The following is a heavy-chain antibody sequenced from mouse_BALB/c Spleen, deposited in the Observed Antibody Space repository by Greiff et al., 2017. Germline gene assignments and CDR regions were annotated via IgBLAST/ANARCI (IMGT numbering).Heavy chain of an antibody. V-gene: IGHV2-6-7*01. CDR1: GFSLTGYG. Sequence: VQLQESGPGLVAPSQSLSITCTVSGFSLTGYGVNWVRQPPGKGLEWLGMIWGDGSTDYNSALKSRLSISKDNSKSQVFLKMNSLQTDDTARYYCAREVRRGYYAMDYWGQGTSVTVSS. CDR3: AREVRRGYYAMDY. J-gene: IGHJ4*01. CDR2: IWGDGST. D-gene: IGHD2-14*01.